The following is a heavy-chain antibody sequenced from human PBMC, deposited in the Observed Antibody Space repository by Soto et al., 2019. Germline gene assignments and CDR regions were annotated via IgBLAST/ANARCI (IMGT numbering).Heavy chain of an antibody. CDR1: GGSFSGYY. D-gene: IGHD6-13*01. J-gene: IGHJ5*02. CDR3: ARRRMYSSSWYSMSRVTFDP. CDR2: INHSGST. V-gene: IGHV4-34*01. Sequence: PSETLSLTCAVYGGSFSGYYWSWIRQPPGKGLEWIGEINHSGSTNYNPSLKSRVTISVDTSKNQFSLKLSSVTAADTVVYYCARRRMYSSSWYSMSRVTFDPWGQGTLVTVSS.